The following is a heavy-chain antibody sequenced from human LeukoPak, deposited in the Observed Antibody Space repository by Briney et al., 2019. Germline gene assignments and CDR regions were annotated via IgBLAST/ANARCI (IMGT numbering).Heavy chain of an antibody. J-gene: IGHJ4*02. CDR2: IYYTGTT. Sequence: SETLSLTCSVSGGSISIYYWTWIRQIPGKGLEWIGYIYYTGTTNYNPLFESRATISVDTSKNQFSLKLTSVTAADTAVYFCARGEDFERYYLAYWGQGTLVTVSS. CDR1: GGSISIYY. D-gene: IGHD3-9*01. V-gene: IGHV4-59*01. CDR3: ARGEDFERYYLAY.